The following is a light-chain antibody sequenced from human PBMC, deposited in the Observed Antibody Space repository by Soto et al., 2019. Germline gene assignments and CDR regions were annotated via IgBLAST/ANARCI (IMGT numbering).Light chain of an antibody. Sequence: EIVMTQSPATLSVSPGERATLSCRASQSVSSNLAWYQQKPGQAPRLLIYGASTMATGIPARFSGSGSGTEFTLTISSLQSEDFAVYYCQQYNNWPFMYTFGQGNKLEIK. CDR3: QQYNNWPFMYT. CDR1: QSVSSN. J-gene: IGKJ2*01. V-gene: IGKV3-15*01. CDR2: GAS.